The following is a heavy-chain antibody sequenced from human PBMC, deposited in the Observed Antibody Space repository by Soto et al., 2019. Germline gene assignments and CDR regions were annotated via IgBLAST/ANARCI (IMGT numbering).Heavy chain of an antibody. D-gene: IGHD2-2*01. Sequence: GGSLRLPCATSGFTFSSYAMHWVRQAPGKGLEWVAVISYDGSNKYYADSVKGRFTISRDNSKNTLYLQMNSLRAEDTAVYYCAREDIVVVPAAMEELDYYYGMDVWGQGTTVTVSS. V-gene: IGHV3-30-3*01. CDR2: ISYDGSNK. J-gene: IGHJ6*02. CDR3: AREDIVVVPAAMEELDYYYGMDV. CDR1: GFTFSSYA.